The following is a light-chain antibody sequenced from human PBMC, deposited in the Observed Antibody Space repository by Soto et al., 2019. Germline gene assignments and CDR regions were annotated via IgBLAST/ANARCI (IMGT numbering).Light chain of an antibody. CDR2: AAS. V-gene: IGKV1-39*01. J-gene: IGKJ1*01. CDR1: QSISSY. Sequence: DIRLTQSPSTLSASVGDTATITCRASQSISSYLNWYQQKPGKAPKLLIYAASSLQSGVPSRFSGSGSGTDFTLTISSLQPEDFATYYCQQSYSTPQTFGQGTKVDIK. CDR3: QQSYSTPQT.